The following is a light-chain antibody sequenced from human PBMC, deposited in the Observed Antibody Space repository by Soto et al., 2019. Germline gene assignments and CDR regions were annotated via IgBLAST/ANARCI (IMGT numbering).Light chain of an antibody. CDR2: DVS. V-gene: IGLV2-14*03. CDR1: SSGIGGSNY. CDR3: SSFRSSSTSYV. J-gene: IGLJ1*01. Sequence: QSVPTQPASVSGSPGQSITISCTGTSSGIGGSNYVSWYQQHPGKAPKLVIYDVSNRPSGVSNRFSGSKSANTASLTISGLQAEDEADYYCSSFRSSSTSYVFGTGTKVTVL.